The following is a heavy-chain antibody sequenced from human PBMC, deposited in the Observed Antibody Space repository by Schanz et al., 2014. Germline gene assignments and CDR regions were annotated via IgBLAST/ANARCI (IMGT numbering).Heavy chain of an antibody. CDR3: ARALAQSRMAFDI. Sequence: EVQVVESGGGLVRPGGSLRLSCSGFTVSAYSANWVRQAPGKGLEWVSIIYSGGTAFYADSVKGRFIISRDNSKNTIYLQMNSLRAEDTAVYYCARALAQSRMAFDIWGQGTMVTVSS. J-gene: IGHJ3*02. CDR1: GFTVSAYS. CDR2: IYSGGTA. D-gene: IGHD6-19*01. V-gene: IGHV3-66*01.